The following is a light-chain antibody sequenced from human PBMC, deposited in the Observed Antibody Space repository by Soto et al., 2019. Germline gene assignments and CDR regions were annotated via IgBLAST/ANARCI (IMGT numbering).Light chain of an antibody. CDR1: QTINNN. CDR2: SSS. J-gene: IGKJ5*01. Sequence: IEMTQSPASLSASVGNRVTISCQTSQTINNNLNWYQQRPGKAPKLLIYSSSSLMSGVPPRFSGSGSGTDFTLTISSLQPEDFATYFCQQTYITPITFGQGTRLDIK. V-gene: IGKV1-39*01. CDR3: QQTYITPIT.